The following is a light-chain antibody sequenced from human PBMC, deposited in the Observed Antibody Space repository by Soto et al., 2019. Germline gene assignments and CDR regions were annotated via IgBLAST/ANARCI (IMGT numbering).Light chain of an antibody. CDR2: LGS. CDR1: QSLLHSNGYNY. V-gene: IGKV2-28*01. CDR3: MQPLQTPVT. J-gene: IGKJ1*01. Sequence: DIVMTQSPLSLPVTPGEPASISCRSSQSLLHSNGYNYLDWYLQKPGQSPQLLIYLGSNRASGVPDRFSGSGSGTDFTLKISRVEAEDVGVYYCMQPLQTPVTFGQGTKVDIK.